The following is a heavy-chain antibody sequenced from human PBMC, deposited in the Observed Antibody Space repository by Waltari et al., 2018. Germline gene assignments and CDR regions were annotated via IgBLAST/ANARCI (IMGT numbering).Heavy chain of an antibody. CDR2: IYYSGST. CDR1: GGSISSYY. Sequence: QVQLQESGPGLVKPSETLSLTCPVSGGSISSYYWRWIRQPPGKGLEWIGYIYYSGSTNYNPSLKSRVTISVDTSKNQFSLKLSSVTAADTAVYYCARVEYYDFWSGSGTYGMDVWGQGTTVTVSS. D-gene: IGHD3-3*01. J-gene: IGHJ6*02. V-gene: IGHV4-59*01. CDR3: ARVEYYDFWSGSGTYGMDV.